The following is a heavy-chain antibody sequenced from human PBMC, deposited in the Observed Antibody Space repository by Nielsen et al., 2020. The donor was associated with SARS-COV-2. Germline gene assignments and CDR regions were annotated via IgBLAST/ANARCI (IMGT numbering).Heavy chain of an antibody. J-gene: IGHJ4*02. V-gene: IGHV3-9*01. Sequence: GGSLRLSCAASGFTFDDYAMHWVRQAPGKGLEWVSGISWNSGSIGYADSVKGRFTISRDNSKSTLYLQMNSLRAEDTALYYCATDWASVAGTRLDHWGQGTLVTVSS. CDR2: ISWNSGSI. CDR3: ATDWASVAGTRLDH. CDR1: GFTFDDYA. D-gene: IGHD6-19*01.